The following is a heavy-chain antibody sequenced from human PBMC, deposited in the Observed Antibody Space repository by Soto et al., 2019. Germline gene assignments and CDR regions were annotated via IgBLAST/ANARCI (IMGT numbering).Heavy chain of an antibody. Sequence: ASVKVSCKASGYTFPSYGISWVRQAPGQGLEWMGWISAYNGNTNYAQKLQGRVTMTTDTSTSTAYMELRSLRSDDTAVYYCARYWQLVRDNWFDPWGQGTLVTVSS. D-gene: IGHD6-6*01. CDR2: ISAYNGNT. J-gene: IGHJ5*02. CDR3: ARYWQLVRDNWFDP. V-gene: IGHV1-18*01. CDR1: GYTFPSYG.